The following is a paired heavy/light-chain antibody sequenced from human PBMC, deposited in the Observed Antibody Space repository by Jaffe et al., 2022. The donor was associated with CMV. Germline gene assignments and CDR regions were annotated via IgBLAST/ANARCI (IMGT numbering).Light chain of an antibody. Sequence: SSELTQDPAVSVALGQTVRITCQGDSLRSYYTSWYQQKPGQAPVLVIYGENNRPSGIPDRFSGSSSGNTASLTITGAQAEDEADYYCNSRDNRGKHLVFGGGTKLTVL. J-gene: IGLJ2*01. V-gene: IGLV3-19*01. CDR2: GEN. CDR1: SLRSYY. CDR3: NSRDNRGKHLV.
Heavy chain of an antibody. V-gene: IGHV3-48*02. CDR2: IGSGGTII. J-gene: IGHJ4*02. Sequence: EVQLVESGGGLVQPGGSLRLSCAASGFTFSDCSMNWVRQAPGKGLEWVSYIGSGGTIIYYADSVKGRFTISRDDAKNSLYLQMNSLRDEDTAIYYCASILAAAGRDFDYWGQGTLVAVSS. CDR3: ASILAAAGRDFDY. D-gene: IGHD6-13*01. CDR1: GFTFSDCS.